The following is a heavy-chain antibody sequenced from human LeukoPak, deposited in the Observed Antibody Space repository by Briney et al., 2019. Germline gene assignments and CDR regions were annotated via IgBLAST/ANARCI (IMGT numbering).Heavy chain of an antibody. D-gene: IGHD2-21*02. CDR1: GGSISSYY. CDR2: IYYSGST. CDR3: AGLKLAYCGGDCYSLDY. J-gene: IGHJ4*02. V-gene: IGHV4-59*01. Sequence: PSETLSLTCTVSGGSISSYYWSWIRQPPGKGLEWIGYIYYSGSTNYNPSLKSRVTIPVDTSKNQFSLKLSSVTAADTAVYYCAGLKLAYCGGDCYSLDYWGQGTLVTVSS.